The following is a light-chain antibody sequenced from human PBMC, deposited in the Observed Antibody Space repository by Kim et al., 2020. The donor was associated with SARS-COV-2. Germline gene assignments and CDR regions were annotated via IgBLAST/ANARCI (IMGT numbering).Light chain of an antibody. V-gene: IGKV3-15*01. Sequence: DIVMTQSPATLSVSPGERVTLSCRASQSVSSNLALYQQRPGQAPRLLIYGAFTRATGIPARFSGSGSGTEFTLTISSLQSEDFALYYCQQYNNWRWTFGQGTKVDIK. CDR1: QSVSSN. J-gene: IGKJ1*01. CDR3: QQYNNWRWT. CDR2: GAF.